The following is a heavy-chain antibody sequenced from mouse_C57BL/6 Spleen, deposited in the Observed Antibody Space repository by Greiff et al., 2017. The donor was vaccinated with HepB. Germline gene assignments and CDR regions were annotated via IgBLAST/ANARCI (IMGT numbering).Heavy chain of an antibody. CDR1: GFTFSDYG. CDR2: ISSGSSTI. CDR3: ASYDDYAMDY. J-gene: IGHJ4*01. V-gene: IGHV5-17*01. D-gene: IGHD2-12*01. Sequence: EVMLVESGGGLVKPGGSLKLSCAASGFTFSDYGMHWVRQAPEKGLEWVAYISSGSSTIYYADTVKGRFTISRDNAKNTLVLQMTSLRSEDTAMYYCASYDDYAMDYWGQGTSVTVSS.